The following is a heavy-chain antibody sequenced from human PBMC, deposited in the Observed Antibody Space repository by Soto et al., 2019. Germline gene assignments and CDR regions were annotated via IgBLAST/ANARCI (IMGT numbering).Heavy chain of an antibody. CDR3: ARVWGGAFLI. D-gene: IGHD3-10*01. Sequence: SETVALTCTVSGGSLSSYYWRWVRQRPGKGLEWIGYIYYSGSTNYNPSLKSRVTISVDTSKNQFSLKLSSVTAADTAVYYCARVWGGAFLISCQATMVTVS. CDR1: GGSLSSYY. V-gene: IGHV4-59*01. J-gene: IGHJ3*02. CDR2: IYYSGST.